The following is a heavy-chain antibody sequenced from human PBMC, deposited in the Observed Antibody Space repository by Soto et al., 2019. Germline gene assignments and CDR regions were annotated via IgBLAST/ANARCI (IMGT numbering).Heavy chain of an antibody. D-gene: IGHD6-6*01. CDR3: ARREQLVRAFDI. CDR1: GGSISSYY. J-gene: IGHJ3*02. Sequence: PSETLSLTCTVSGGSISSYYWSWIRQPPGKGLEWIGCIYYSGSTNYNPSLKSRVTISVDTSKNQFSLKLSSVTAADTAVYYCARREQLVRAFDIWGQGTMVTVSS. V-gene: IGHV4-59*01. CDR2: IYYSGST.